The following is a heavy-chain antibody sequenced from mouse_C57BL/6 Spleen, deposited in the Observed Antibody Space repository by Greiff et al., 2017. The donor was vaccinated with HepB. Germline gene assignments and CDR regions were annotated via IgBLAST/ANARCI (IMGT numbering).Heavy chain of an antibody. CDR3: ARGEIYYYVY. Sequence: VQLQQPGAELVRPGSSVKLSCKASGYTFTSYWMDWVKQRPGQGLEWIGNIYPSDSETHYNQKFKDKATLTVDKSSSTAYMQLSSLTSEDSAVYYCARGEIYYYVYWGQGTTLTVSS. D-gene: IGHD1-1*01. V-gene: IGHV1-61*01. CDR2: IYPSDSET. CDR1: GYTFTSYW. J-gene: IGHJ2*01.